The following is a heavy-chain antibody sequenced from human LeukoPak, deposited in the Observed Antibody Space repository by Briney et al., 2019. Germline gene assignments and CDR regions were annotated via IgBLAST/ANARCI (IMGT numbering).Heavy chain of an antibody. V-gene: IGHV4-59*12. Sequence: SETLSLTCTVSGDSISNYYWSWIRQPPGKGLEWIGYIFYSGSTNYNPSLKSRVTISVDTSKNQFSLKVSSVTAADTAVYYCARRGYCSSTSCYPGRKNWFDPWGQGTLVTVSS. D-gene: IGHD2-2*01. CDR1: GDSISNYY. CDR2: IFYSGST. J-gene: IGHJ5*02. CDR3: ARRGYCSSTSCYPGRKNWFDP.